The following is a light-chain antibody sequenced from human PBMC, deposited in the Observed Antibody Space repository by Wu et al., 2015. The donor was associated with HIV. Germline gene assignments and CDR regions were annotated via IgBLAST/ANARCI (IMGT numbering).Light chain of an antibody. CDR2: GAS. J-gene: IGKJ2*01. Sequence: EIRMTQSPATLTASPGGRVTLSCRASQSVSSNLAWYQQKPGQAPRLLIYGASTRATGIPARFSGSGSGTEFTLIISSLQSTDSAVYYCHHYNDGPPYTFGPGPSCRS. CDR1: QSVSSN. V-gene: IGKV3-15*01. CDR3: HHYNDGPPYT.